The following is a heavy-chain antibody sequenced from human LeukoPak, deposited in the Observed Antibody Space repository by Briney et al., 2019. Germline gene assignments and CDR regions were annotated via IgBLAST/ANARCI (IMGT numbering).Heavy chain of an antibody. D-gene: IGHD5-12*01. CDR1: SGSLNGFY. Sequence: KASETLSLTCAVYSGSLNGFYWSWVRQSPEKGLEWIGEINHEGTTNHNPSLKSRATILVDTSKNQFSLKLSSVTAADTAIYYCARGWRQNPVHWGQGTLVTVSS. CDR3: ARGWRQNPVH. J-gene: IGHJ4*02. V-gene: IGHV4-34*04. CDR2: INHEGTT.